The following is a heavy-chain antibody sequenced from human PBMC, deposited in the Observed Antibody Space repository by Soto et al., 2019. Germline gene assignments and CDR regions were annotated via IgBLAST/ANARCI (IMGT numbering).Heavy chain of an antibody. CDR2: IWYDGSNK. Sequence: GGSLRLSCAASGFIFNKYGMHWVRQAPGKGLEWVAVIWYDGSNKYYADSVRGRFTFSRDNSRNTMSLQMNSLRVEDTAIYYCARWGCSGSNCNLNQRSFDLWGQGTLVTVSS. CDR3: ARWGCSGSNCNLNQRSFDL. CDR1: GFIFNKYG. V-gene: IGHV3-33*01. D-gene: IGHD2-15*01. J-gene: IGHJ4*02.